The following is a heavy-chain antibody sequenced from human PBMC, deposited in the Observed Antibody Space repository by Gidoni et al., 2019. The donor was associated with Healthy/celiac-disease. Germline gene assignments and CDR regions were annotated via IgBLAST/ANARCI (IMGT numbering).Heavy chain of an antibody. CDR3: ARHLYGTGGSETDP. CDR2: IYYSGST. D-gene: IGHD3-10*01. V-gene: IGHV4-39*01. J-gene: IGHJ5*02. Sequence: GLEWIGSIYYSGSTYYNPFLKSRVTISVDTSKNQFSLKLSSVTAADTAVYYCARHLYGTGGSETDPWGQGTLVTVSS.